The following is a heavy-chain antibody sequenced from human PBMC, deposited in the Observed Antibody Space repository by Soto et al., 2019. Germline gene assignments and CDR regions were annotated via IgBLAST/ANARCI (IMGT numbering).Heavy chain of an antibody. V-gene: IGHV1-8*01. J-gene: IGHJ6*02. D-gene: IGHD3-3*01. Sequence: ASVKVSCKASGYTFTSYDINWVRQATGQGLEWMGWMNPNSGNTGYAQKFQGRVTMTRNTSISTAYMELSSLRSDDTAVYYCARASTGYYDFWSGYYKSPYYYYGMDVWGQGTTVTVSS. CDR2: MNPNSGNT. CDR3: ARASTGYYDFWSGYYKSPYYYYGMDV. CDR1: GYTFTSYD.